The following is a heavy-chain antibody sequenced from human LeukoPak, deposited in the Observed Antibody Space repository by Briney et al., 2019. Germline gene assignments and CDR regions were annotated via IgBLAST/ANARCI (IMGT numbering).Heavy chain of an antibody. D-gene: IGHD6-19*01. J-gene: IGHJ4*02. Sequence: KSSETLSLTCTVSGGSISSGSYYWSWIRQPAGKGLEWIGRIYTSGSTNYNPSLKSRVTISVDTSKNQFSLKLSSVTAADTAVYYCARGYTQWLGPSYFDYWGQGTLVTVSS. V-gene: IGHV4-61*02. CDR2: IYTSGST. CDR3: ARGYTQWLGPSYFDY. CDR1: GGSISSGSYY.